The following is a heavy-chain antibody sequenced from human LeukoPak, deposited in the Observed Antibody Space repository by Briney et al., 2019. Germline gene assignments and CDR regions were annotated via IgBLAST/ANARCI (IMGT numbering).Heavy chain of an antibody. J-gene: IGHJ3*01. CDR1: GGTFSTHA. CDR3: AREKSPERKTWLQLGAFDV. D-gene: IGHD5-24*01. Sequence: ASVKVSCKASGGTFSTHAINWVRQAPGQGLEWMGGIIPIFGTANYAQKFQGSVTITADESTSTVYMELSSLRSEDTAVYYCAREKSPERKTWLQLGAFDVWGQGTVVTVSS. CDR2: IIPIFGTA. V-gene: IGHV1-69*13.